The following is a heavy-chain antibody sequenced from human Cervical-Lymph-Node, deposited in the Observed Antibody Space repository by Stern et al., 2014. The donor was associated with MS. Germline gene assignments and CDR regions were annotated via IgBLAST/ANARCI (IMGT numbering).Heavy chain of an antibody. CDR2: ISSSSSYI. CDR1: GFTFSSYS. Sequence: VQLVESGGGLVKPGGSLRLSCAASGFTFSSYSMNWVRQAPGKGLEWVSSISSSSSYIYYADSVKGRFTISRDNAKNSLYLQMNSLRAEDTAVYYCARSYDSSGYYRYWGQGPLVTVSS. V-gene: IGHV3-21*01. CDR3: ARSYDSSGYYRY. J-gene: IGHJ4*02. D-gene: IGHD3-22*01.